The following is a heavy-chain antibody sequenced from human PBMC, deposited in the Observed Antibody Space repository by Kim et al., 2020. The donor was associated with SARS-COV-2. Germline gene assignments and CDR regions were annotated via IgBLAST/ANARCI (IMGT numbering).Heavy chain of an antibody. V-gene: IGHV3-13*01. D-gene: IGHD2-2*01. CDR3: ARGPYCSITNCRVDDAFDI. Sequence: GGSLRLSCAASGFTFSTYDMHWVRQATGKGLEWVSTIGTAADTFYPGSVKGRFTISRDNAKNSLYLQMNSLGAGDTAVYYCARGPYCSITNCRVDDAFDICGQGTMVTVSS. CDR2: IGTAADT. J-gene: IGHJ3*02. CDR1: GFTFSTYD.